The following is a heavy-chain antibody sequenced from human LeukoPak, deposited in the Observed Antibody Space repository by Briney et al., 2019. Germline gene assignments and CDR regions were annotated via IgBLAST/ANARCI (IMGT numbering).Heavy chain of an antibody. Sequence: ASVTVSCKASGGTFSCYAISWVRQAPGQGLEWMGGTIPIFGTANYAQKFQGRVTITADESTSTAYMELSSLRSEDTAVYYCARGGGSHLFDYWGQGTLVTVSS. V-gene: IGHV1-69*13. CDR3: ARGGGSHLFDY. CDR2: TIPIFGTA. J-gene: IGHJ4*02. D-gene: IGHD3-16*01. CDR1: GGTFSCYA.